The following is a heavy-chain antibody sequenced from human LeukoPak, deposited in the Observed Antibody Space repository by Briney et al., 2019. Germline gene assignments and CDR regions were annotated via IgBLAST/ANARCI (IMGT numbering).Heavy chain of an antibody. CDR2: VSSSGDST. J-gene: IGHJ4*02. Sequence: GGSLRLSCAASGFIFRNYAMHWVRQPPGKGLEYVSGVSSSGDSTYYADSVKGRLTISRDNSKNTLYLQMNSLRAEDTALYYCAKGLPGFGDLLDVWNYWGQGILVTVSS. CDR1: GFIFRNYA. V-gene: IGHV3-23*01. CDR3: AKGLPGFGDLLDVWNY. D-gene: IGHD3-10*01.